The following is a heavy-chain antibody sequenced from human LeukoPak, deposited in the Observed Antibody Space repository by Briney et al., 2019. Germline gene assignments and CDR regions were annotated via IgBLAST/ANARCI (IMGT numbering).Heavy chain of an antibody. V-gene: IGHV1-69*02. D-gene: IGHD3-3*01. CDR1: GGTFSSYT. Sequence: GASVKVSCKASGGTFSSYTISWVRQAPGQGLEWMGRIIPILGIANYAQKFQGRVTITADKSTSTAYMELSSLRSEDTAVYYCAMAAESGFRSGECFYWGQGTLVTVSS. J-gene: IGHJ4*02. CDR3: AMAAESGFRSGECFY. CDR2: IIPILGIA.